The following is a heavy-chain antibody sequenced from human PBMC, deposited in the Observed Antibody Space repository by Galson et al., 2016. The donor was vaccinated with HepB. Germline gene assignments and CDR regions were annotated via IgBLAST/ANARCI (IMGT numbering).Heavy chain of an antibody. Sequence: SETLSLTCTVSSDPVTSGTYYWSWVRQSPGKGLEWIGEIYHSGDTNYNPSLKSRVTISVDNSKNQFSLSLSSVTAADTAVYYCATIRLLCLGTTCYGVGLDYWGHGTLVTVSS. V-gene: IGHV4-61*01. CDR3: ATIRLLCLGTTCYGVGLDY. D-gene: IGHD2-2*01. CDR2: IYHSGDT. CDR1: SDPVTSGTYY. J-gene: IGHJ4*03.